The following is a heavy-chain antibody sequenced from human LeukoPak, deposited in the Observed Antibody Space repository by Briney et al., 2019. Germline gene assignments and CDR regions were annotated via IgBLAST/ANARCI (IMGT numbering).Heavy chain of an antibody. J-gene: IGHJ4*02. CDR3: ARAKWSTSPLDY. CDR2: IYSGGST. Sequence: GGSLRLSCAASGFTVSSNYMSWVRQAPGKGLEWVSVIYSGGSTYYADSVKGRFTISRDNSKNSLYLQMNSPRAEDTAVYYCARAKWSTSPLDYWGQGTLVTVSS. V-gene: IGHV3-66*01. CDR1: GFTVSSNY. D-gene: IGHD2-2*01.